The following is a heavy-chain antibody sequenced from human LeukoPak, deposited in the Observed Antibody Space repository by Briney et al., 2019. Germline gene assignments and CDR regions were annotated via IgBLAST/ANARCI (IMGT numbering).Heavy chain of an antibody. J-gene: IGHJ4*02. CDR3: AKVPFPYYYDSSGYYPFDY. CDR1: GFTFDDYA. D-gene: IGHD3-22*01. CDR2: ISWNSGSI. V-gene: IGHV3-9*01. Sequence: GGSLRLSCAASGFTFDDYAMHWVRQAPGKGLEWVSGISWNSGSIGYADSVKGRFTISRDNPKNTLYLQMNSLRAEDTAVYYCAKVPFPYYYDSSGYYPFDYWGQGTLVTVSS.